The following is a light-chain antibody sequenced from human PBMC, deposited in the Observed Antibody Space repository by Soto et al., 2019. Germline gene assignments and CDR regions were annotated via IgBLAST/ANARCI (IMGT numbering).Light chain of an antibody. V-gene: IGKV1-39*01. J-gene: IGKJ2*01. Sequence: DIQMTQSPSSLSSSVGDRVTITCRAIQSISSDLIWYQQKPAKAPTLLIYAASSLHTGVPSRFSGSGSGTDFTLTISSLQPEDFATYYCQQSYSTPRTFGQGPKLEIK. CDR3: QQSYSTPRT. CDR2: AAS. CDR1: QSISSD.